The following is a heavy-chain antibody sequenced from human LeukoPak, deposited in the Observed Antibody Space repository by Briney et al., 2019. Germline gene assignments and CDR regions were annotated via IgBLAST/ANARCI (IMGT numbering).Heavy chain of an antibody. CDR2: ISSKGRST. V-gene: IGHV3-64D*06. D-gene: IGHD5-12*01. J-gene: IGHJ4*02. CDR3: VKDRDSGYDSLDY. CDR1: GFTFSSYA. Sequence: GGSLRLSCSASGFTFSSYAMHWVRQAPGKGLDYVSAISSKGRSTYYADSVKGRFTISRDNSKNTLYLQMSSLRPEDTAVYYCVKDRDSGYDSLDYWGQGTLATVSS.